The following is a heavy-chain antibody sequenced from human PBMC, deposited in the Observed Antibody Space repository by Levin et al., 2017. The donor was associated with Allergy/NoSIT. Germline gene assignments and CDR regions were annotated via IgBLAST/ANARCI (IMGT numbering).Heavy chain of an antibody. D-gene: IGHD2-21*02. Sequence: PGGSLRLSCAASGFTFSSYAMSWVRQAPGKGLEWVSAISGSGGSTYYADSVKGRFTISRDNSKNTLYLQMNSLRAEDTAVYYCAKDLFAGGGGDSEIFFDYWGQGTLVTVSS. V-gene: IGHV3-23*01. J-gene: IGHJ4*02. CDR2: ISGSGGST. CDR3: AKDLFAGGGGDSEIFFDY. CDR1: GFTFSSYA.